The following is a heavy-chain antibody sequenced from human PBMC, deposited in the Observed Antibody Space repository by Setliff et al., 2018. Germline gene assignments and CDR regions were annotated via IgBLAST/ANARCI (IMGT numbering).Heavy chain of an antibody. J-gene: IGHJ6*02. Sequence: GGSLRLSCAASGFTFSSYEMNWVRQAPGKGLEWIGRTRDKANTYTTEYAASVKGRFTVSRDDSENSLYLQMSSLKTEDTAVYYCVRGGSAPSSYQYPLDVWGQGTTVTVSS. D-gene: IGHD1-26*01. V-gene: IGHV3-72*01. CDR2: TRDKANTYTT. CDR3: VRGGSAPSSYQYPLDV. CDR1: GFTFSSYE.